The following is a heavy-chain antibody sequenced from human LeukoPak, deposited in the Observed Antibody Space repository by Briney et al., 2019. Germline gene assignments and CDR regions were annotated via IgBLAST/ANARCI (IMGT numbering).Heavy chain of an antibody. Sequence: GGPLRLSCAASGFTFSSYSMNWVRQAPGKGLEWVSSISSSSSYIYYADSVKGRFTISRDNPKNSLYLQMNSLRAEDTAVYYCARDSPAAGLFDYWGQGTLVTVSS. J-gene: IGHJ4*02. CDR3: ARDSPAAGLFDY. CDR2: ISSSSSYI. V-gene: IGHV3-21*01. D-gene: IGHD6-13*01. CDR1: GFTFSSYS.